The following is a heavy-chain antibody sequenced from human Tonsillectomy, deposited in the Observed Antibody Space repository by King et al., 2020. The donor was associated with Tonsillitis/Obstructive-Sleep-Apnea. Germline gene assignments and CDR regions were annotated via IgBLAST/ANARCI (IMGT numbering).Heavy chain of an antibody. Sequence: VQLVESGGGLVQPGGSLRLSCAASGFTFSSYAMSWVRQAPGKGLEWVSAISGSGGSTYYADSVKGRFTISRDNSKNTLYLQMNSLRAEDTAVYYCAKGTVLRFLEWLSYFDYWGQGTLFTVSS. CDR2: ISGSGGST. D-gene: IGHD3-3*01. CDR3: AKGTVLRFLEWLSYFDY. J-gene: IGHJ4*02. CDR1: GFTFSSYA. V-gene: IGHV3-23*04.